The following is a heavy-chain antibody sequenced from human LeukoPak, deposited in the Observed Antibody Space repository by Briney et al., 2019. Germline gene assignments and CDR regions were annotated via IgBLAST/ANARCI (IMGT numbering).Heavy chain of an antibody. CDR2: IYHSGST. CDR1: GYSISSGYY. V-gene: IGHV4-38-2*02. J-gene: IGHJ4*02. D-gene: IGHD3-22*01. Sequence: SETLSLTCTVSGYSISSGYYWGWIRQPPGKGLEWIGSIYHSGSTYYNPSLKSRVTISVDTSKNQFSLKLSSVTAADTAVYYCARGERDYYDSSGYREVFDYWGQGTLVTVSS. CDR3: ARGERDYYDSSGYREVFDY.